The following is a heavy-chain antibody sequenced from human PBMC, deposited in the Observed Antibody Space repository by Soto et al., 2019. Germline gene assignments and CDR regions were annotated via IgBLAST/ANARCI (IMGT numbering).Heavy chain of an antibody. Sequence: QVQLVESGGGLVKPGGSLRLSCAASGFTFTDDYMTWVRQAPGKGLEWISYISGSGGTIYYADSVKGRLTISRDNAKTSLYLQMNTLRAEDSALYYCARGYSAIEYWGQGTPVTVSS. D-gene: IGHD2-21*01. J-gene: IGHJ4*02. V-gene: IGHV3-11*01. CDR2: ISGSGGTI. CDR1: GFTFTDDY. CDR3: ARGYSAIEY.